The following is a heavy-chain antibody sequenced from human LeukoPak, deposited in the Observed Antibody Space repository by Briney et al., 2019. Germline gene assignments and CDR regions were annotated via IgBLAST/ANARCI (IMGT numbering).Heavy chain of an antibody. CDR2: IHYPVST. CDR3: ARGRGRQVGSRWHPDTHHDY. D-gene: IGHD3-10*01. Sequence: SETLSLTCAVSGFSISNGFFWGWIRRPPGKGLEWIGTIHYPVSTYYNPSLNSRLTISLDASKNHFSLKLSSVTAADTAQYYCARGRGRQVGSRWHPDTHHDYWGQGILVTVSS. V-gene: IGHV4-38-2*01. J-gene: IGHJ4*02. CDR1: GFSISNGFF.